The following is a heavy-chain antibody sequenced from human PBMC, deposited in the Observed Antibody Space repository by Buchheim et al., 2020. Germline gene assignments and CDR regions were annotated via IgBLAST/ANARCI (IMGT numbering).Heavy chain of an antibody. J-gene: IGHJ4*02. Sequence: QVQLQESGPGLVKPSETLSLTCTVSGGSISSYYWSWIRQPPGKGLEWIGYIYYSGSTNYNPSLKSRVTISVDTSKNQFSLKLSSVTAADTAVYYCARQRAVAGTFSLGYFDYWGQGTL. V-gene: IGHV4-59*08. CDR1: GGSISSYY. CDR3: ARQRAVAGTFSLGYFDY. CDR2: IYYSGST. D-gene: IGHD6-19*01.